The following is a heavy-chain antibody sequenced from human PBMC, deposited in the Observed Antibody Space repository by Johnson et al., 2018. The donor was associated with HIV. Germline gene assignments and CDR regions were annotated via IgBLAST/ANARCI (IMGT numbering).Heavy chain of an antibody. V-gene: IGHV3-30*04. D-gene: IGHD6-13*01. Sequence: QVQLVESGGGVVQPGRSLTLSCVGSGFTFSDYAIHWVRQAPGKGLEWVAVISDDGSNKYYADSVKGRFTISRDNSKNTLFLQMNSLRVEDTAVYYCAKCIWGSSLIDAFDIWGQGTRVTVSS. CDR2: ISDDGSNK. CDR1: GFTFSDYA. CDR3: AKCIWGSSLIDAFDI. J-gene: IGHJ3*02.